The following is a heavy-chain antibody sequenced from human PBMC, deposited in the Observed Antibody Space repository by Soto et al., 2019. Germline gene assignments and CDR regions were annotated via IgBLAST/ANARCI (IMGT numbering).Heavy chain of an antibody. J-gene: IGHJ5*02. CDR3: ARDLRVWAVAGHNWFDP. CDR1: GYTLTSYG. Sequence: ASVKVSCKASGYTLTSYGISWVRQAPGQGLEWMGWISAYNGNTNYAQKLQGRVTMTTDTSTSTAYMELRSLRSDDTAVYYCARDLRVWAVAGHNWFDPWGQGTLVTVSS. CDR2: ISAYNGNT. D-gene: IGHD6-19*01. V-gene: IGHV1-18*04.